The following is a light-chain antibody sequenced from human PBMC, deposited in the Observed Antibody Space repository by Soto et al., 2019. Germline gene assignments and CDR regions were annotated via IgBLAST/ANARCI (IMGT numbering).Light chain of an antibody. CDR1: QSINRW. V-gene: IGKV1-5*01. CDR3: QQYNRYST. CDR2: DAS. Sequence: DIQMTQSPSTASASVGDFVTITCRASQSINRWLAWYQQKPGKAPNLLIFDASTLKTGVPSRFSGSGSGTDLTLTIASLQPDDFATYYCQQYNRYSTFGQGTKVDIK. J-gene: IGKJ1*01.